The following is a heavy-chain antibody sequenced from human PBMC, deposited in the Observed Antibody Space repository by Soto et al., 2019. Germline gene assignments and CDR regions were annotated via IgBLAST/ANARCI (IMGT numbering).Heavy chain of an antibody. Sequence: EVQLVESGGGLVKPGGSLRLSCAASGFTFSNAWMSWVRQAPGKGLEWVGRIKSKTDGGTTDYAAPVKGRFTISRDDSKNTLYLQMNSLKTEDTAVYYCTTEYYDYVWGSYRSRAFDYWGQGTLVTVSS. CDR1: GFTFSNAW. CDR3: TTEYYDYVWGSYRSRAFDY. J-gene: IGHJ4*02. CDR2: IKSKTDGGTT. V-gene: IGHV3-15*01. D-gene: IGHD3-16*02.